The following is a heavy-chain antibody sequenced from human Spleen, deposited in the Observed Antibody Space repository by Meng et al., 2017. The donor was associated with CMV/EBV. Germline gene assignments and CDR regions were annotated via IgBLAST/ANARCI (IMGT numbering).Heavy chain of an antibody. Sequence: GESLKISCAASGFTFGTYAMSWVRQAPGKGLEWVSGTSGSDGTTYYADSVKGRFTISRDNSKNTLYLQMNSLRAEDTAVYYCAKGPLDSSGYFDYWGQGTLVTVSS. V-gene: IGHV3-23*01. CDR2: TSGSDGTT. CDR3: AKGPLDSSGYFDY. CDR1: GFTFGTYA. J-gene: IGHJ4*02. D-gene: IGHD3-22*01.